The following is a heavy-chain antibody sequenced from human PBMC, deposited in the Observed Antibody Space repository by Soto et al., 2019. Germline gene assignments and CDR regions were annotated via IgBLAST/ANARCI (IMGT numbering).Heavy chain of an antibody. CDR2: ISSSAVYI. CDR3: VRDRLDYYDTETLYFDN. V-gene: IGHV3-21*01. J-gene: IGHJ4*02. CDR1: GFNFITYS. Sequence: EVQLVESGGGPVRPGGSLKLSCAASGFNFITYSLSWVRQAPGKGLEWVASISSSAVYIDYADSVKGRFTISRDNANNSLYLQMNSLRAEDTATYYCVRDRLDYYDTETLYFDNWGQGTLVIVSS. D-gene: IGHD3-22*01.